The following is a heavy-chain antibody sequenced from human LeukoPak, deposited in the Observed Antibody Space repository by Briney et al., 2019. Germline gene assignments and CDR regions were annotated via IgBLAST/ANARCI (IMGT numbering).Heavy chain of an antibody. V-gene: IGHV3-74*01. J-gene: IGHJ4*02. D-gene: IGHD7-27*01. CDR3: AKDGGLWVSAHWGDS. CDR2: INSDGSST. Sequence: GGSLRLSCAASGFTFSSYWMHWVRQTPGKGLVWVSRINSDGSSTTYADSVEGRFTVSRDNSKNTLFLQMNSLRAEDTAVYYCAKDGGLWVSAHWGDSWGRGTLVTVSS. CDR1: GFTFSSYW.